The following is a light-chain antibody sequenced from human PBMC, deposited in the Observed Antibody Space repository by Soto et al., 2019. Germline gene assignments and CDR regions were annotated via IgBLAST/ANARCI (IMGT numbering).Light chain of an antibody. V-gene: IGLV2-14*01. CDR3: SSYTSSSTLV. Sequence: QSALTQPASVSGSPGQSITISCTGSSSDVGGYNYVSWYQQHPGKAPKLMIYEVSNRPSGISNRFSGSKSGNTASLTLSGLQAEDEADYYCSSYTSSSTLVFGGGIKLTVL. CDR2: EVS. J-gene: IGLJ2*01. CDR1: SSDVGGYNY.